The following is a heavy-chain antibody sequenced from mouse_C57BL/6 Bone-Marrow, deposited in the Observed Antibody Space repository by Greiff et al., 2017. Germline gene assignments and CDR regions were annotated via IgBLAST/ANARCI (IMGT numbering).Heavy chain of an antibody. Sequence: VQLQQSGPGLVQPSQSLSITCTVSGFSLTSYGVHWVRQSPGKGLEWLGVIWSGGSTDYNAAFISRLSISKDNSKSQVSFKMNSLQADDTAIYYCARNPANWVFDYWGQGTTLTVSS. CDR1: GFSLTSYG. V-gene: IGHV2-2*01. CDR3: ARNPANWVFDY. CDR2: IWSGGST. J-gene: IGHJ2*01. D-gene: IGHD4-1*01.